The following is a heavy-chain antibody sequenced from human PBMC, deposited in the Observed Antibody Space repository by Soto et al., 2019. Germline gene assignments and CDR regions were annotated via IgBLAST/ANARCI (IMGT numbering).Heavy chain of an antibody. J-gene: IGHJ4*02. D-gene: IGHD1-26*01. V-gene: IGHV3-53*01. Sequence: EVQLVESGGGLIQPGGSLRLSCAASGFTVSSNYMSWVRQAPGKGLEWVSVIYSGGSTYYADSVKGRFTISRDNSKNTQYLQMNSLRAEDTAVYYWARSWEPLCYFDYWGQGTLVTVSS. CDR2: IYSGGST. CDR1: GFTVSSNY. CDR3: ARSWEPLCYFDY.